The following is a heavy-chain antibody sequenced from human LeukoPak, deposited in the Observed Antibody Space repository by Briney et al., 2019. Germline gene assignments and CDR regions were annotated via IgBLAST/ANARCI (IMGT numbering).Heavy chain of an antibody. Sequence: ASVKVSCKASGYTFTGHYMHWVRQAPGQWPEWMGWINPKSGVTNYAQTLQGRVTMTRDTSISTVYMELSRLTTDDTAVYFCARALRYDDSSGYYAYWGQGTLVTVSS. CDR2: INPKSGVT. CDR1: GYTFTGHY. J-gene: IGHJ4*02. D-gene: IGHD3-22*01. CDR3: ARALRYDDSSGYYAY. V-gene: IGHV1-2*02.